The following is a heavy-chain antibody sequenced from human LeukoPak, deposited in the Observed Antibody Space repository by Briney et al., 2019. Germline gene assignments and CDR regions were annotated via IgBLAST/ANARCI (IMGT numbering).Heavy chain of an antibody. CDR2: IYYSGSN. D-gene: IGHD4-17*01. J-gene: IGHJ4*02. V-gene: IGHV4-39*01. Sequence: GXXXXPQGXXVXCIGIIYYSGSNYYNPSLKRRITISVKKAKNQFSLKLSSVTAADTAVYYCARHLVRLALDYWGQGTLVTVSS. CDR3: ARHLVRLALDY.